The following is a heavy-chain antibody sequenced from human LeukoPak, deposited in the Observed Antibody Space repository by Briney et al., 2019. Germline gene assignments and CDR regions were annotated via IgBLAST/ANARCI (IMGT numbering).Heavy chain of an antibody. Sequence: SETLSLTCAVYGGSFSGYYWSWIRQPPGKGLEWIGEINHSGSTNSNPSVKSRVTISVDTTKNQFSLKLSSVTAADTAVYYCARGLGYCSSTSCLYYFDYWGQGTLVTVSS. V-gene: IGHV4-34*01. D-gene: IGHD2-2*01. J-gene: IGHJ4*02. CDR1: GGSFSGYY. CDR2: INHSGST. CDR3: ARGLGYCSSTSCLYYFDY.